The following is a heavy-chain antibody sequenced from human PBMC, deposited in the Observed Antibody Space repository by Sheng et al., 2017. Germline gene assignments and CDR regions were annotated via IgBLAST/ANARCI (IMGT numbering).Heavy chain of an antibody. CDR1: GFTFNNAW. CDR2: IKSKADGETT. D-gene: IGHD3-10*01. J-gene: IGHJ4*02. V-gene: IGHV3-15*01. CDR3: TTKGGWGSYIPY. Sequence: EVQLVESGGGLVKPGGSLRLSCAASGFTFNNAWMSWVRQAPGKGLEWVGRIKSKADGETTDYAAPVKGRFTISRDDSKSTLYLEMISLKIEDTAVYYCTTKGGWGSYIPYWGEGTLVTV.